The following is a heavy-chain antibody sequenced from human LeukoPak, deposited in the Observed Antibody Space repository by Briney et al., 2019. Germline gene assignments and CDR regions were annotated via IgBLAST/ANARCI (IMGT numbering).Heavy chain of an antibody. CDR2: INPNSGGT. Sequence: ASVKVSCKASGYTFTGYYMHWVRQAPGQGLEWMGWINPNSGGTNYAQKFQGRVTMTRDTSISTAYMELSRLRSDDTAVYYCAREERWELLSSVWFDPWGQGTLVTVSS. CDR1: GYTFTGYY. J-gene: IGHJ5*02. D-gene: IGHD1-26*01. CDR3: AREERWELLSSVWFDP. V-gene: IGHV1-2*02.